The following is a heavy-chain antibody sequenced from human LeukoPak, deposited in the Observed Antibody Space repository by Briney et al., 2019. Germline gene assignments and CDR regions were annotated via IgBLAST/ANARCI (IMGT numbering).Heavy chain of an antibody. J-gene: IGHJ4*02. D-gene: IGHD5-18*01. V-gene: IGHV3-23*01. CDR3: AKGIELWLTYFDH. Sequence: GGSLRLSCVASGFSFSSHVMNWVRQAPGTGLEWVSDISGNGGSTYYADSVKGRFTISRDNSKNALSLQMNRLRAEDTAVYYCAKGIELWLTYFDHWGQGTLVTASS. CDR2: ISGNGGST. CDR1: GFSFSSHV.